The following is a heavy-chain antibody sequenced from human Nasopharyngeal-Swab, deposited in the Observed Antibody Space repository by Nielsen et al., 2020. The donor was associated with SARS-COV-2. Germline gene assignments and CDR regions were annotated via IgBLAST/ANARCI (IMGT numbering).Heavy chain of an antibody. Sequence: GESLKISCAASGFTFSDYYMSWIRQAPGKGLEWVSYISSSGSTIYYADSVKGRFTISRDNAKNSLYLQMNSLRAEDTAVYYCARSIVVVPAAIDGVIFDYWGQGTLVTVSS. CDR1: GFTFSDYY. CDR2: ISSSGSTI. CDR3: ARSIVVVPAAIDGVIFDY. D-gene: IGHD2-2*02. V-gene: IGHV3-11*01. J-gene: IGHJ4*02.